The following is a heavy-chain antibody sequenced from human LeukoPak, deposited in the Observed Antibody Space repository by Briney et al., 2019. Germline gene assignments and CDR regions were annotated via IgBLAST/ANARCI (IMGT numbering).Heavy chain of an antibody. CDR1: GFTFSSYS. CDR3: ARGDYFDDSASPVDY. CDR2: ISSSSGTI. D-gene: IGHD2/OR15-2a*01. V-gene: IGHV3-48*01. Sequence: PGGSLRLSCAASGFTFSSYSMNWVRQAPGKGLEWVLYISSSSGTILYADSVKGRFTISGDNAKNSLYLQMNSLRAEDTAVYYCARGDYFDDSASPVDYWGQGTLVTVSS. J-gene: IGHJ4*02.